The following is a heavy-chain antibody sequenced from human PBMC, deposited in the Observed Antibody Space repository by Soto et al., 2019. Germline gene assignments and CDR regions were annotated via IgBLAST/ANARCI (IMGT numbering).Heavy chain of an antibody. Sequence: QVQLVQSGAEVKKPGSSVKVSCKASGGTFSSYAISWVRQAPGQGLEWMGGIIPILGTANYAQKFQGRVTITADKSTSTAYMELSSLRSEDTAVYYCASSLTGTAGRVYYYGMDVWGQGTTVTVSS. CDR3: ASSLTGTAGRVYYYGMDV. J-gene: IGHJ6*02. CDR2: IIPILGTA. D-gene: IGHD1-7*01. CDR1: GGTFSSYA. V-gene: IGHV1-69*06.